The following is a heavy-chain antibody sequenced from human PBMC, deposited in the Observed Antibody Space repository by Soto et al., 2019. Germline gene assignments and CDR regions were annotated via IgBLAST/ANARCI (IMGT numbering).Heavy chain of an antibody. D-gene: IGHD3-22*01. CDR1: GGSISSDY. J-gene: IGHJ6*03. V-gene: IGHV4-59*01. CDR2: IYYSGST. CDR3: ARTLLGYGSTPTGYSYARDV. Sequence: ETLSLTCTVSGGSISSDYWGWIRQPPGKGLEWLGYIYYSGSTNYNPSLQSRVSISVDTSKKQFSLKLSSVTAADTAVYYFARTLLGYGSTPTGYSYARDVWGKGT.